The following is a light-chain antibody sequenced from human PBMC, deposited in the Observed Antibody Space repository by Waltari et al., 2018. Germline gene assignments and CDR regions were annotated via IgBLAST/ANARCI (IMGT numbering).Light chain of an antibody. V-gene: IGKV1-39*01. Sequence: DIQMTQPPSSLSDSVGDRVTTTCRASQTISSYFNWYQQKPGKALNRLIYAASRLQSGVPSRFSGSGSGTDFTLTISRLQPEDFATYNCQHSGTFGQGTKVEIK. CDR2: AAS. CDR1: QTISSY. J-gene: IGKJ1*01. CDR3: QHSGT.